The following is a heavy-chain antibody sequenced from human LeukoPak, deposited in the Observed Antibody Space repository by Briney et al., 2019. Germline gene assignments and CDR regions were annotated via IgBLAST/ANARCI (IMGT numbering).Heavy chain of an antibody. Sequence: SVKVSCKAFGGSFSSEAISWVRQAPGQGLEWMGGIIPIFGTANYAQNFQGRVTITADKSTSTAYMELSSLRSEDTAVYYCARTRAMVTWMAFDIWGQGTMVTVSS. CDR2: IIPIFGTA. V-gene: IGHV1-69*06. CDR1: GGSFSSEA. CDR3: ARTRAMVTWMAFDI. J-gene: IGHJ3*02. D-gene: IGHD5-18*01.